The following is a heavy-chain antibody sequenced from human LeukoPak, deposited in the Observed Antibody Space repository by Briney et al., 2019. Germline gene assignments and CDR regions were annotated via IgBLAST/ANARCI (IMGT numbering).Heavy chain of an antibody. CDR2: ISSSSYTI. CDR3: ARGLFSGSAPYFDY. CDR1: GFTFSSYS. D-gene: IGHD3-10*01. V-gene: IGHV3-48*04. J-gene: IGHJ4*02. Sequence: GGSLRLSCAASGFTFSSYSMNWVRQAPGKGLEWVSYISSSSYTIYYADSVNGRFTISRDNAKNSLYLQMSSLRAEDTAVYYCARGLFSGSAPYFDYWGQGTLVTVSS.